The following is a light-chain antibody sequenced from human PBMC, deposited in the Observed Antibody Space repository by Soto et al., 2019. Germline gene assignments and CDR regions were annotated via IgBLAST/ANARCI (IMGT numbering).Light chain of an antibody. CDR1: SSDVGGYNY. Sequence: QSVLTQPASVSGSPRQSITISCTGTSSDVGGYNYVSWYQQYPGKAPKLMIFGVSDRPSGVSNRFSGSKSGNTASLTISGLQAEDEADYYCSSYKTSSTVVVFGGGTKVTVL. CDR2: GVS. CDR3: SSYKTSSTVVV. J-gene: IGLJ2*01. V-gene: IGLV2-14*01.